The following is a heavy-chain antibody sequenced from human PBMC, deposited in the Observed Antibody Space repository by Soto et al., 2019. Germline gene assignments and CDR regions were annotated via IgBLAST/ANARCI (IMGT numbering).Heavy chain of an antibody. Sequence: ETLSLTCTVSGGSISSSSYYWGWIRQPPGKGLEWIGSIYYSGSTYYNPSLKSRVTISVDTSKNQFSLKLSSVTAADTAVYYCARQCSGGSCYGTLDYWGQGTLVTVSS. J-gene: IGHJ4*02. CDR3: ARQCSGGSCYGTLDY. D-gene: IGHD2-15*01. CDR1: GGSISSSSYY. V-gene: IGHV4-39*01. CDR2: IYYSGST.